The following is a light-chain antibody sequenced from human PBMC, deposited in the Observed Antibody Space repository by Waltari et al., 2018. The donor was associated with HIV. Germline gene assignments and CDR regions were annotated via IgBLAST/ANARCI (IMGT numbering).Light chain of an antibody. J-gene: IGLJ3*02. V-gene: IGLV1-47*01. CDR3: AAWDDSLSGPV. Sequence: QSVLTQPPSASGTPGQRVTISCSGSSSNIGNNYVYWYHQLPGTAPKLLIYRSNQRPSGVPDRFSGSKSGTSASLAISGLRSEDEADCYCAAWDDSLSGPVFGGGTKLTVL. CDR1: SSNIGNNY. CDR2: RSN.